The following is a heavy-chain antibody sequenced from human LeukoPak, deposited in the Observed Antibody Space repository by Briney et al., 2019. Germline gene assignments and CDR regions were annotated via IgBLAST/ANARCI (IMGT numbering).Heavy chain of an antibody. CDR1: GFTFSSYA. CDR3: AKDLLLWFGELFFGYYFDY. Sequence: PGGSLRLSCAASGFTFSSYAMSWVRQAPGKGLEWVSAISGSGGSTYYADSVRGRFTISRDNSKNTLYLQMNSLRAEDTAVYYCAKDLLLWFGELFFGYYFDYWGQGTLVTVSS. CDR2: ISGSGGST. J-gene: IGHJ4*02. V-gene: IGHV3-23*01. D-gene: IGHD3-10*01.